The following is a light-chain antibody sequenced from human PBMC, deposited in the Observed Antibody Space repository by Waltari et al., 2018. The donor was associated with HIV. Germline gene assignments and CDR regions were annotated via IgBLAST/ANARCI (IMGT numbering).Light chain of an antibody. CDR3: QVWDRSYKEAV. CDR2: DDV. CDR1: NIGRHR. Sequence: SYVLTQAPSVSVAPGQTATISCGNIGRHRVQWYRQKAGRAPLLVVADDVDRTSGVPARFSGARSGERATLTISGVEAGDEADYYCQVWDRSYKEAVFGGGT. J-gene: IGLJ2*01. V-gene: IGLV3-21*02.